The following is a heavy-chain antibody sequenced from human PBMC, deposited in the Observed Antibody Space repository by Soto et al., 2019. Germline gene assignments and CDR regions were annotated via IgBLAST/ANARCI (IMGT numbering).Heavy chain of an antibody. Sequence: GGSLRLSCAASGFTFISYGMHWVRQAPCKGLEWVAVIWYDGSNKYYADSVKGRFTISRDNSKNTLYLQMNSLRAEDTAVYYCARGTFYDFWSGYDYYGMDVWGQGTTVTVSS. D-gene: IGHD3-3*01. CDR2: IWYDGSNK. J-gene: IGHJ6*02. V-gene: IGHV3-33*01. CDR3: ARGTFYDFWSGYDYYGMDV. CDR1: GFTFISYG.